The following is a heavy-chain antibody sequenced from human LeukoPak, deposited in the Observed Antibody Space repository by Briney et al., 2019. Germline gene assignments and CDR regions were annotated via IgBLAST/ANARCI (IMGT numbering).Heavy chain of an antibody. V-gene: IGHV3-53*01. CDR3: ARAMVRGVIDY. Sequence: GGSLRLSCAASGFTVISNYMSWVRQAPGKGLEWVSVIYSGGSTYYADSVKGRFTISRDNSKNTLYLQMNSLRAEDTAVYYCARAMVRGVIDYWGQGTLVTVSS. D-gene: IGHD3-10*01. J-gene: IGHJ4*02. CDR1: GFTVISNY. CDR2: IYSGGST.